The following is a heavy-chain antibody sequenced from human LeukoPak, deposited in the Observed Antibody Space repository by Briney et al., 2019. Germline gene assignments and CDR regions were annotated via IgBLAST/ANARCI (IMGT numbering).Heavy chain of an antibody. CDR2: IYSAGRT. D-gene: IGHD1-1*01. J-gene: IGHJ4*02. V-gene: IGHV3-53*01. Sequence: GGSLRLSCAVSGFTVSSNHMYWVRQAPGKGLEWVSVIYSAGRTYSAESVGGRFTISRDNSKNTLDLQMNSLRTEDTAVYYCARESESPEREDWGLGTLVTVSS. CDR1: GFTVSSNH. CDR3: ARESESPERED.